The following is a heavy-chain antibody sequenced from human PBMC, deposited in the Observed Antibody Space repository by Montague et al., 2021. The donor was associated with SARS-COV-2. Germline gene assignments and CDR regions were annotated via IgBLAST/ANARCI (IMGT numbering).Heavy chain of an antibody. CDR3: ARDRPSTYYYDSGTYTWGGSGMDV. V-gene: IGHV4-4*07. CDR1: GGSISTYY. Sequence: SETLSLTCTVSGGSISTYYWSWIRQPAGKGLEWIGRIYASGNTTYNPSLKSRVTMSVDTSKNQFSLKLSSVTAADTAVYYCARDRPSTYYYDSGTYTWGGSGMDVWGQGTTVTVSS. D-gene: IGHD3-10*01. CDR2: IYASGNT. J-gene: IGHJ6*02.